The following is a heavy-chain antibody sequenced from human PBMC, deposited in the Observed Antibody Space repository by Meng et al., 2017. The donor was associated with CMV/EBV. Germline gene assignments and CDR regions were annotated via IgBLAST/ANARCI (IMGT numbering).Heavy chain of an antibody. CDR3: SRSPSGFYWYFDL. V-gene: IGHV4-39*07. Sequence: GSLRLSCAVSGGSITNNDYYWGWIRQPPGRGLEWIGSIYHSGSSSYNPSLKSRVTISVDTSNNQFSLNVNSVTAADTAVYYCSRSPSGFYWYFDLWGRGTLVTVSS. J-gene: IGHJ2*01. CDR1: GGSITNNDYY. D-gene: IGHD6-25*01. CDR2: IYHSGSS.